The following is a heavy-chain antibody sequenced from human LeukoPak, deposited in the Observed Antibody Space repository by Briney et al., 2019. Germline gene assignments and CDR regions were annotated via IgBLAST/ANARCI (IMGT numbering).Heavy chain of an antibody. D-gene: IGHD3-22*01. CDR1: GFTFSDAW. Sequence: PGGSLRLSCAASGFTFSDAWMTWVRQAPGEGLEWVGRIKSRANGGTTDYAAPVKGRFTISRDDSKNTLYLQMNSLKTEDTAVYYCAKEGRGYYYDSSGYPNWFDPWGQGTLVTVSS. V-gene: IGHV3-15*01. CDR2: IKSRANGGTT. CDR3: AKEGRGYYYDSSGYPNWFDP. J-gene: IGHJ5*02.